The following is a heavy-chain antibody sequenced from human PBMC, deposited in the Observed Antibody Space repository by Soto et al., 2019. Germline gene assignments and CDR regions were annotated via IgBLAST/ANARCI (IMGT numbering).Heavy chain of an antibody. Sequence: EVHLLESGGGLVHPGGSLRLSCAATGFTFSSYAMSWVRLTPGKGLEWVSSIIGSGSMTYYADSVKRRFTISRDNSKKALYLQMDRLIADDTAVYFCAKVNYNDSLNWGQGTPVTVSS. CDR1: GFTFSSYA. V-gene: IGHV3-23*01. CDR2: IIGSGSMT. CDR3: AKVNYNDSLN. D-gene: IGHD3-22*01. J-gene: IGHJ4*02.